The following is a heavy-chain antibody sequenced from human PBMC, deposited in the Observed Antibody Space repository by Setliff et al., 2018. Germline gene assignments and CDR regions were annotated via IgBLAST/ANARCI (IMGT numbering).Heavy chain of an antibody. J-gene: IGHJ4*02. CDR2: INPSGGST. V-gene: IGHV1-46*01. D-gene: IGHD3-16*02. CDR3: ARDVITFGGVIVYFDY. CDR1: GYTFTSYY. Sequence: ASVKVSCKASGYTFTSYYMHWVRQAPGQGLEWMGIINPSGGSTSYAQKFQGRVTMTRDTSTSTVYMELSSLRSEDTAVYYCARDVITFGGVIVYFDYWGQGTLVTVSS.